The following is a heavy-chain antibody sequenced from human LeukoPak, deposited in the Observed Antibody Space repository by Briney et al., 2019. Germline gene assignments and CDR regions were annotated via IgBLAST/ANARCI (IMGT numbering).Heavy chain of an antibody. J-gene: IGHJ6*02. CDR1: GFTISSYA. Sequence: GGSLRLSCAVSGFTISSYAMSWVRQAPGKGLEWVSAMSGSAGSTYYADSVKGRFTISRDNSKNTLYLQMNSLRAEDTAVYYCAKDRVFVVVPAYGMDVWGQGTTVTVSS. CDR3: AKDRVFVVVPAYGMDV. V-gene: IGHV3-23*01. D-gene: IGHD2-2*01. CDR2: MSGSAGST.